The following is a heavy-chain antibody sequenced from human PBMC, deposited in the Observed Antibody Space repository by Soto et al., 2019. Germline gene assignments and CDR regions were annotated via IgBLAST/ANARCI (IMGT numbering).Heavy chain of an antibody. CDR1: GYSFTSYW. V-gene: IGHV5-51*01. D-gene: IGHD2-2*01. CDR3: GRAKGFFSSTGCYVPPYFNY. Sequence: GESLKISCKGSGYSFTSYWIGWVRQMPGKGLEWMGIIYPGDSDTRYSPSFQGRFTISRDNSKNTLYLQMNSLRAEDTAVYYCGRAKGFFSSTGCYVPPYFNYGGRGTLVTVS. J-gene: IGHJ4*02. CDR2: IYPGDSDT.